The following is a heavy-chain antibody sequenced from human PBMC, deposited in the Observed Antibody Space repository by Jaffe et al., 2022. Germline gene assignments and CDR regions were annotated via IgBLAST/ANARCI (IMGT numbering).Heavy chain of an antibody. Sequence: QVQLQESGPGLVKPSETLSLTCAVSGYSISSGYYWGWIRQPPGKGLEWIGSIYHSGSTYYNPSLKSRVTISVDTSKNQFSLKLSSVTAADTAVYYCAAPTTEDAFDIWGQGTMVTVSS. J-gene: IGHJ3*02. D-gene: IGHD1-1*01. V-gene: IGHV4-38-2*01. CDR1: GYSISSGYY. CDR2: IYHSGST. CDR3: AAPTTEDAFDI.